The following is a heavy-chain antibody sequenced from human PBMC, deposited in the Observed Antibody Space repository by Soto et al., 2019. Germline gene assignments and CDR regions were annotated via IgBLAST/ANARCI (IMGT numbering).Heavy chain of an antibody. CDR2: KKQDGSEE. D-gene: IGHD6-6*01. CDR3: AREIAARL. Sequence: EVQLVESGGGLVQPGGSLRLFCAASGFTFSSYWMSWFRQAPGKGLEWVANKKQDGSEEKYVDSVKGRFTISRDNAKNALYLQMNSLRVEDTAVYYCAREIAARLWGKGTTVTVSS. CDR1: GFTFSSYW. J-gene: IGHJ6*04. V-gene: IGHV3-7*01.